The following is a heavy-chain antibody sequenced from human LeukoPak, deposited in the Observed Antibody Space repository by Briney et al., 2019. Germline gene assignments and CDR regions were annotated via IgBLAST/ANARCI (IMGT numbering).Heavy chain of an antibody. J-gene: IGHJ6*02. Sequence: GASVKVSCKASGGTFSSYAISWVRQAPGQGLEWMGRIIPILGIANYAQKFQGRVTITADKSTSTAYMELSSLRSEDTAVYYCARDTRYSSGWSYYYYYGMDVWGQGTTVTVSS. CDR1: GGTFSSYA. V-gene: IGHV1-69*04. D-gene: IGHD6-19*01. CDR3: ARDTRYSSGWSYYYYYGMDV. CDR2: IIPILGIA.